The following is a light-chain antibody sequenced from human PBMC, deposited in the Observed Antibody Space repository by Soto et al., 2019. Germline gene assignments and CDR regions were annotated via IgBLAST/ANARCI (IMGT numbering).Light chain of an antibody. J-gene: IGLJ2*01. Sequence: SVVTQPPSVSAAPGQQVTISCSGETSNIGNNYVSWYQQLPGAAPKLLIYDTNNRPSEIPDRFSGSRSGTSATLAITGLQTGDEAVYYCGAWDSGLSGVLFGGGTKLTVL. V-gene: IGLV1-51*01. CDR2: DTN. CDR3: GAWDSGLSGVL. CDR1: TSNIGNNY.